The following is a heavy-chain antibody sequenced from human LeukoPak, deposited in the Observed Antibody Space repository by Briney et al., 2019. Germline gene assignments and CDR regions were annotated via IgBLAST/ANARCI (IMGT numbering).Heavy chain of an antibody. J-gene: IGHJ4*02. CDR3: ARDPNYHDTSGYYLGY. CDR1: GFTFSNNY. Sequence: GGSLRLSCAASGFTFSNNYMSWVRQAPGKGLEWVSVIYSGGSTSYADSVKGRFTISRDNSKNTLYLQLNSLRAEDTAVYYCARDPNYHDTSGYYLGYWGQGTPVTVSS. CDR2: IYSGGST. V-gene: IGHV3-53*01. D-gene: IGHD3-22*01.